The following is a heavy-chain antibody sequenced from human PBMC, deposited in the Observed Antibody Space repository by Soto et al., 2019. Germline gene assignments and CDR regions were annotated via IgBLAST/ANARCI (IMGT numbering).Heavy chain of an antibody. CDR2: IYYSGST. CDR3: GGGRYCGGDYYSVWFAP. D-gene: IGHD2-21*02. CDR1: GGSISSGGYY. J-gene: IGHJ5*02. Sequence: PSEALSLTCTVSGGSISSGGYYWSWIRQHPGKGLEWIGYIYYSGSTYYNPSLKSRVTISVDTSKNQFSLKLSSVTAADTAVYYCGGGRYCGGDYYSVWFAPWGRGTLVTVSS. V-gene: IGHV4-31*03.